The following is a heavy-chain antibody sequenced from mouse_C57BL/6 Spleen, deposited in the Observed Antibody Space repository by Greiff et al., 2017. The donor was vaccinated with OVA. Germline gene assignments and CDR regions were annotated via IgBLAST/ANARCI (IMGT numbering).Heavy chain of an antibody. CDR1: GFTFSNYW. D-gene: IGHD1-1*01. V-gene: IGHV6-3*01. J-gene: IGHJ2*01. Sequence: EVQLVESGGGLVQPGGSMKLSCVASGFTFSNYWMNWVRQSPEKGLEWVAQIRLKSDNYATHYAESVKGRFTISRDDSKSSVYLQMNNLRAEDTGIYYCTGPDSSSYYFDYWGQGTTLTVSS. CDR2: IRLKSDNYAT. CDR3: TGPDSSSYYFDY.